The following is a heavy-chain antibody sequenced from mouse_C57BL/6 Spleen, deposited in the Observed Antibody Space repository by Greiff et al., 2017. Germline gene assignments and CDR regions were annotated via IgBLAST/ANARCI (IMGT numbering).Heavy chain of an antibody. D-gene: IGHD2-13*01. J-gene: IGHJ2*01. CDR2: ISYDGSN. Sequence: ESGPGLVKPSQSLSLTCSVTGYSITSGYYWNWIRQFPGNKLEWMGYISYDGSNNSNPSLKNRISITRDTSKNQFVLKLNSVTTEDTATYYCARGTTSPFDYGGQGTTLTVSS. CDR1: GYSITSGYY. CDR3: ARGTTSPFDY. V-gene: IGHV3-6*01.